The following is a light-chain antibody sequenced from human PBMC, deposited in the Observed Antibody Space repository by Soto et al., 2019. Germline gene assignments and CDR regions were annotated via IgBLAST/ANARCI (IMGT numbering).Light chain of an antibody. Sequence: RSTLCKKVEDTVTITCRASQTISSWLAWYQQKPGKAPKLLIYKASHLENGVPSRFSGSGSGTDFTLTISSLQPEDFATYYCQQLNSYPITFGQGTRLEI. V-gene: IGKV1-5*03. CDR1: QTISSW. CDR3: QQLNSYPIT. CDR2: KAS. J-gene: IGKJ5*01.